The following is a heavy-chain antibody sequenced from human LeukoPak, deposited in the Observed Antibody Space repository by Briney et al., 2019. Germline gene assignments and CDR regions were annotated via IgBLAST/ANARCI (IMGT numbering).Heavy chain of an antibody. V-gene: IGHV4-30-4*08. CDR2: IYYSGST. J-gene: IGHJ4*02. CDR1: GGSISSGDYY. D-gene: IGHD4-11*01. Sequence: RSETLSLTCTVSGGSISSGDYYWSWIRQPPGKGLEWIGYIYYSGSTYYNPSLKSRVTISVDTSKNQYSLKLSSVTAADTAVYYCARGLSGDYSTGWGQGTLVTVSS. CDR3: ARGLSGDYSTG.